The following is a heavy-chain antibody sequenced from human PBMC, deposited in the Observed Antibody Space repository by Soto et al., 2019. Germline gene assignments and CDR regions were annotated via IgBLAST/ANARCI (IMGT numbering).Heavy chain of an antibody. Sequence: ASLKVSCKASGYTFTIYGISWVRQAPGQGLEWMGWISAYNGNTNYAQKLQGRVTMTTDTSTSTAYMELRSLRSDDTAVYYCALQPYGGNSGADYWGQGTLVTVSS. CDR2: ISAYNGNT. D-gene: IGHD4-17*01. CDR3: ALQPYGGNSGADY. CDR1: GYTFTIYG. V-gene: IGHV1-18*01. J-gene: IGHJ4*02.